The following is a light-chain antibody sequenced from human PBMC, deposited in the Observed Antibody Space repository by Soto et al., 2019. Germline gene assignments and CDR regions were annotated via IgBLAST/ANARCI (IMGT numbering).Light chain of an antibody. CDR2: GAS. CDR3: QQYASSPLT. V-gene: IGKV3-20*01. Sequence: EIVLTQSPGTLSVSPGERATLSCRASQSVGRNYLAWYQQRPGQAHRLLIYGASSRATGIPYRFSGSGSGTDFTLTSSRLEPEDFAVYYCQQYASSPLTFGGGTKVETK. J-gene: IGKJ4*01. CDR1: QSVGRNY.